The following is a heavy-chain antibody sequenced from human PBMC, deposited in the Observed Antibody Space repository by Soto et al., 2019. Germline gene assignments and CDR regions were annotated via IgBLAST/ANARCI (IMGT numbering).Heavy chain of an antibody. V-gene: IGHV4-34*01. CDR1: GGSFSGYY. J-gene: IGHJ5*02. Sequence: QVQLQQWGAGLLKPSETLSLTCAVYGGSFSGYYWSWIRQPPGKGLEWIGEINHSGSINYNPSLKSRVTISVDTSKNQFSLKLSSVTAADTAVYYCASGGGQLARLDWFDPWGQGTLVTVSS. CDR2: INHSGSI. CDR3: ASGGGQLARLDWFDP. D-gene: IGHD6-6*01.